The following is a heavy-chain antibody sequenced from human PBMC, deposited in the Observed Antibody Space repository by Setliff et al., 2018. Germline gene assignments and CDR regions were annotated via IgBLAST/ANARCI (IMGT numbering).Heavy chain of an antibody. Sequence: ETLSLTCTVPGGSMSSISYYWGWIRQPPGKGLEWIGTIYDSGKTYYNPSLKSRVTISVDTSKKQLSLRVTSVTAADTAVYYCATCRYQVPYNYWGQGTLVTVSS. J-gene: IGHJ4*02. CDR1: GGSMSSISYY. CDR2: IYDSGKT. CDR3: ATCRYQVPYNY. D-gene: IGHD2-2*01. V-gene: IGHV4-39*01.